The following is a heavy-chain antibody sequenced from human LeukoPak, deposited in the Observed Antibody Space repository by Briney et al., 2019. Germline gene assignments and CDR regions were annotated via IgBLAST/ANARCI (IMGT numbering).Heavy chain of an antibody. CDR1: GLTVSGTY. CDR3: ATTYCGGDCPLDH. D-gene: IGHD2-21*02. CDR2: LYTNDNT. Sequence: GGSLRLSCTASGLTVSGTYMNWLRQPPEKGLEWVSVLYTNDNTYYVDSVQGRFTISRDNSRNTVYLQMDSLRVEDTAVYYCATTYCGGDCPLDHWGRGSLVTVSS. V-gene: IGHV3-53*01. J-gene: IGHJ4*02.